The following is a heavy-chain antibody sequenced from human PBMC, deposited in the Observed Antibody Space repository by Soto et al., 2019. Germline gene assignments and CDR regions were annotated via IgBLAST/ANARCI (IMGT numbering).Heavy chain of an antibody. Sequence: QEQLQESGPGLVKPSETLSLTCTVSGGSIGSYYWSWIRQPPGKGLEWIGYIYYSGSTNYNPSLKSRVTISVDTSKNQFSLKLSSVTAADTAVYYCARRGFNFGYYDLWYFDLWGRGTLVTVSS. CDR2: IYYSGST. D-gene: IGHD3-3*01. CDR1: GGSIGSYY. CDR3: ARRGFNFGYYDLWYFDL. V-gene: IGHV4-59*08. J-gene: IGHJ2*01.